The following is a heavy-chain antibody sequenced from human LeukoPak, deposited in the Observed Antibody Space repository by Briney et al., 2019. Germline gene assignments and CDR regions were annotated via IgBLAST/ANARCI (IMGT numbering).Heavy chain of an antibody. V-gene: IGHV4-34*01. D-gene: IGHD3-10*01. CDR2: INHSGST. J-gene: IGHJ4*02. CDR3: ARRTGVFYGSGSYYNVGRFDY. Sequence: PSETLSLTCAVYGGSFSGYYWSWIRQPPGKGLEWIGEINHSGSTNYNPSLKSRVTISVDTSKNQFSLKLSSVTAADTAVYYCARRTGVFYGSGSYYNVGRFDYWGQGTLVTVSS. CDR1: GGSFSGYY.